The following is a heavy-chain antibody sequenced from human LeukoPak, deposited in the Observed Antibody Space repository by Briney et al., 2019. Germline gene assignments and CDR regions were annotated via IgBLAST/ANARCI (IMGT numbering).Heavy chain of an antibody. CDR1: GFTFSGYT. J-gene: IGHJ4*02. Sequence: GGSLRLSCAASGFTFSGYTMNWVRHAPGKGLEWVSSNSNRTSPIYYADPVNGRFTISRDNTKNSLYLQMNSLRAEDTAVYYCARSGYNWNDVIFFDYWGQGILVTVSS. CDR2: NSNRTSPI. CDR3: ARSGYNWNDVIFFDY. D-gene: IGHD1-1*01. V-gene: IGHV3-21*01.